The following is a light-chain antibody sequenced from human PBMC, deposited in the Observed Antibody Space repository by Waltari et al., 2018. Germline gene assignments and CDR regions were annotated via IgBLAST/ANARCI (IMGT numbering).Light chain of an antibody. CDR2: DVS. CDR1: GRDVGGSTD. J-gene: IGLJ1*01. Sequence: QPALTQRAPVSGSPGQSPTISCTGTGRDVGGSTDVSWYQQHPGKAPKLMIYDVSKRPAGVSNRSSGSKSGNTASLTISGLQAEDEADYYCSSYTSSSTYVFGTGTKVTVL. V-gene: IGLV2-14*01. CDR3: SSYTSSSTYV.